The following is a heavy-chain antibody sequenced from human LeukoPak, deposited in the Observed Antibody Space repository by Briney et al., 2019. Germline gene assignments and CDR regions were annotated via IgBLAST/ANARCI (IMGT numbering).Heavy chain of an antibody. CDR3: ASFYHSSSPF. CDR1: GYTFTSYD. V-gene: IGHV1-8*01. CDR2: MNPNSGNT. Sequence: ASVKVSCKASGYTFTSYDINWVRQATGQGLEWMGWMNPNSGNTGYAQKFQGRATMTRNTSISTAYMELSSLRSEDTAVYYCASFYHSSSPFWGQGTLVTVSS. J-gene: IGHJ4*02. D-gene: IGHD6-6*01.